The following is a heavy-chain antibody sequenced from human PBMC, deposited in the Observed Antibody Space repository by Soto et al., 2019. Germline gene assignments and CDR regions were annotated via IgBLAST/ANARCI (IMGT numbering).Heavy chain of an antibody. J-gene: IGHJ3*02. CDR2: IYYSGST. V-gene: IGHV4-39*01. CDR3: ARHHPAGPHAFDI. CDR1: GGSISSSSYY. Sequence: SETLSLTCTVSGGSISSSSYYWGWIRQPPGKGLEWIGSIYYSGSTYYNPSLKSRVTISVDTSKNQFSLKLSSVTAADTAVYYCARHHPAGPHAFDIWGQGTMVTVSS. D-gene: IGHD6-19*01.